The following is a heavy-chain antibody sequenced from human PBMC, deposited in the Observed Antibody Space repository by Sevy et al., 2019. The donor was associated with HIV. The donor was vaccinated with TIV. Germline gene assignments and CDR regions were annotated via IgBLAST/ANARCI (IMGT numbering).Heavy chain of an antibody. CDR2: IKVDGSEK. V-gene: IGHV3-7*03. CDR1: GFTFRSYW. Sequence: QPGGALRLSCAVSGFTFRSYWMSWVRQAPGKGLEWVAHIKVDGSEKYHVDSVKGRFTISRDNAKNSLFLQMNSLRVEDSAVYYCARDCSSTSCLWGLDVWGQGTAVTVSS. D-gene: IGHD2-2*01. J-gene: IGHJ6*02. CDR3: ARDCSSTSCLWGLDV.